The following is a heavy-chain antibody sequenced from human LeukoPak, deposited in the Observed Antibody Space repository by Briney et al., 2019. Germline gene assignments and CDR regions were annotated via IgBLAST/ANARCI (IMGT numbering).Heavy chain of an antibody. D-gene: IGHD1-1*01. V-gene: IGHV3-21*01. J-gene: IGHJ6*02. Sequence: GGSLRLSCAASGFTFSSYSMNWVRQAPGKGLEWVSSISSSSSYIYYADSVKGRVTISRDNAKNSLYLQMNSLRAEDTAVYYCARWYNWNDVDYYGMDVWGQGTTVTVSS. CDR1: GFTFSSYS. CDR3: ARWYNWNDVDYYGMDV. CDR2: ISSSSSYI.